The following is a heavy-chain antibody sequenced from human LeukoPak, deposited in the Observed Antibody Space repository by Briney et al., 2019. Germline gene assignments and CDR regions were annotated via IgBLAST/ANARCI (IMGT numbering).Heavy chain of an antibody. J-gene: IGHJ3*02. Sequence: PGGSLRLSCAASGFIFSSYAMNWVRQAPGKGLEWVSAISGSGGSTYYADSAKGRFTISRDNSKNTLYLQMNSLRADDTAVYYCAKGCSTTNCYDAFDIWGQGTMVTVSS. CDR1: GFIFSSYA. CDR2: ISGSGGST. D-gene: IGHD2-2*01. CDR3: AKGCSTTNCYDAFDI. V-gene: IGHV3-23*01.